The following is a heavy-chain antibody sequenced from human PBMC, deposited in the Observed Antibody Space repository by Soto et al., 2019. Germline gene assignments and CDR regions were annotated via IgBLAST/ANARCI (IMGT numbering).Heavy chain of an antibody. Sequence: PGWSLRLACAASGLTFSIEAMSWVRQAPGKELEWGSAISGSGGSTYDADSVKGRFTISRDSSKNTRYLQMNSLRAEDTAVYYCANIHAMTGYSYGPWGQGTLVTVSS. CDR3: ANIHAMTGYSYGP. D-gene: IGHD5-18*01. V-gene: IGHV3-23*01. CDR1: GLTFSIEA. CDR2: ISGSGGST. J-gene: IGHJ5*02.